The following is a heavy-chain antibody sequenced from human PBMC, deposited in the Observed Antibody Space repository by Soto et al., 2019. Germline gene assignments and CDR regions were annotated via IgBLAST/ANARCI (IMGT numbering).Heavy chain of an antibody. CDR2: ISAYNGDT. CDR3: ARGSYGDYKF. CDR1: GYTFSDYG. Sequence: QVQLVQSGGEVKMPGASVKVSCKASGYTFSDYGMSWVRQAPGQGLEWMGWISAYNGDTNYAQKFQGGVTMTTDTSTNTAYMELRSLRSDDTAVYYCARGSYGDYKFWGQGTLVTVSS. D-gene: IGHD4-17*01. J-gene: IGHJ4*02. V-gene: IGHV1-18*01.